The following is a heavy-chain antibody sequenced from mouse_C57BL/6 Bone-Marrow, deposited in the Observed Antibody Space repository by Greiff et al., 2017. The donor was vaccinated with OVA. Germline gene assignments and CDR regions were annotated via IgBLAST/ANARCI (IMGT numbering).Heavy chain of an antibody. CDR2: IDPSDSYT. D-gene: IGHD2-1*01. CDR1: GYTFTSYW. CDR3: AREGNYYFDY. V-gene: IGHV1-59*01. Sequence: VQLQHPGAELVRPGTSVKLSCKASGYTFTSYWMHWVKQRPGQGLEWIGVIDPSDSYTNYNQKFKGKATLTVDTSSSTAYMQLSSLTSEDSAVYYCAREGNYYFDYWGQGTTLTVSS. J-gene: IGHJ2*01.